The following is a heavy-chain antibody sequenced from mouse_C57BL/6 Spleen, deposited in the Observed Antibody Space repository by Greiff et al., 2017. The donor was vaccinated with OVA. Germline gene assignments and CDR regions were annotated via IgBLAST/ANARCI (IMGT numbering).Heavy chain of an antibody. Sequence: VQLQQSGPELVKPGASVKISCKASGYSFTDYNMNWVKQSNGKSLEWIGVINPNYGTTSYNQKFKGKATLTVDQSTSTAYMQLNSLTSEDSAVYYCARAYGSSYNYYALDYWGQGTSVTVSA. V-gene: IGHV1-39*01. D-gene: IGHD1-1*01. J-gene: IGHJ4*01. CDR2: INPNYGTT. CDR1: GYSFTDYN. CDR3: ARAYGSSYNYYALDY.